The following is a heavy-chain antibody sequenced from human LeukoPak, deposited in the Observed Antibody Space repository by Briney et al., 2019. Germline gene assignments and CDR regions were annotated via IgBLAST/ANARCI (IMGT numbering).Heavy chain of an antibody. V-gene: IGHV4-34*01. D-gene: IGHD5-18*01. CDR3: ARGIGTAMSA. CDR2: INHSGST. J-gene: IGHJ4*02. CDR1: GGSFSGYY. Sequence: SETLSLTCAVYGGSFSGYYWSWIRQPPGKELEWIGEINHSGSTNYNPSLKSRVTISVDTSRNQFSLKLSSVTAADTAVYYCARGIGTAMSAWGQGTLVTVSS.